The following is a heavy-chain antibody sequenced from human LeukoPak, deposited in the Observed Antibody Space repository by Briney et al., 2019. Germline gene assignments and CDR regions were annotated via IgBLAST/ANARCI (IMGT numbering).Heavy chain of an antibody. V-gene: IGHV4-39*07. CDR2: IYHSGST. J-gene: IGHJ4*02. Sequence: SETLSLTCTVSGGSISSSSYYWGWIRQPPGKGLEWIGSIYHSGSTYYNPSLKSRVTISVDTSKNQFSLKLSSVAAADTAVYYCARVDYGAGGFDYWGQGTLVTVSS. CDR1: GGSISSSSYY. D-gene: IGHD4-17*01. CDR3: ARVDYGAGGFDY.